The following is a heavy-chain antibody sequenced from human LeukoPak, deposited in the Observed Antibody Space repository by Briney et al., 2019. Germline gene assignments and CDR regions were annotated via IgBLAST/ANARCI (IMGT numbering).Heavy chain of an antibody. Sequence: GGSLRLSCAASGFTVSSNYMSWVRQAPGKGLEWVSVIYSGGSTYYADSVKGRFTISRDNSKNTLYLQMNSLRAEDTAVYYCASSGAVAGTIYYGMDVWGQGTTVTVSS. D-gene: IGHD6-19*01. CDR2: IYSGGST. V-gene: IGHV3-53*01. J-gene: IGHJ6*02. CDR1: GFTVSSNY. CDR3: ASSGAVAGTIYYGMDV.